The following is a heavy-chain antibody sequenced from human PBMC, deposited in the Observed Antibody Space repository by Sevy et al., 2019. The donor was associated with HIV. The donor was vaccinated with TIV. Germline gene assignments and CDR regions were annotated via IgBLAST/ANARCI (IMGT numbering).Heavy chain of an antibody. CDR3: AKSLRPDIVVSAAHHTYYYGMDV. CDR1: GFGFSSHV. Sequence: GGSLRLSCAASGFGFSSHVMSWVRQAPGKGLEWVSAIRSTGDSTYYADSVKGRLPNSRDNSKNTEYVEMTSLRADDTAIYYWAKSLRPDIVVSAAHHTYYYGMDVWGQGTTVTVSS. J-gene: IGHJ6*02. CDR2: IRSTGDST. V-gene: IGHV3-23*01. D-gene: IGHD2-2*01.